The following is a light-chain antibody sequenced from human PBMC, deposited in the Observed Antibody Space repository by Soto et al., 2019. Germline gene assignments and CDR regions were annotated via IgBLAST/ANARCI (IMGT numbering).Light chain of an antibody. CDR3: QQFNSHPRT. J-gene: IGKJ2*01. Sequence: DIQLTQSPSFLSASVGDRVTITCRASQGISSYLAWYQQKPGKVPKLLIYAASTLQSGVPSRFSGSASGTEFTLTISSLQPEDVASYYCQQFNSHPRTFAQGTKLEIK. CDR2: AAS. V-gene: IGKV1-9*01. CDR1: QGISSY.